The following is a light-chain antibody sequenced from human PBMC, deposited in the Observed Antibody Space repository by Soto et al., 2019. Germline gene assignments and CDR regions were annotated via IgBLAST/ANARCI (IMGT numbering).Light chain of an antibody. Sequence: EILLTQSPATLSLSPGERASLSCRASQSVSNNYLAWYQQKPGQAPRLLIFGASNRATGIPDRFSGSGSGTDFTLTIRRLKPEDFAVYYCHQYATSPRTFGPGTKLEIK. V-gene: IGKV3-20*01. CDR3: HQYATSPRT. CDR2: GAS. J-gene: IGKJ2*01. CDR1: QSVSNNY.